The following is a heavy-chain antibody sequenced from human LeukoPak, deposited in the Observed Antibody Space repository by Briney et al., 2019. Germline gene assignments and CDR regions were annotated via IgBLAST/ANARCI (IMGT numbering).Heavy chain of an antibody. D-gene: IGHD3-9*01. CDR1: GFTLSSYE. CDR3: ARVTIGRPDY. Sequence: GGSLRLSCAASGFTLSSYEMNWVRQAPGKGLEWVSYISSSGSTIYYADSVKGRFTISRDNAKNSLYLQMNSLRAEDTAVYYCARVTIGRPDYWGQGTLVTVSS. J-gene: IGHJ4*02. CDR2: ISSSGSTI. V-gene: IGHV3-48*03.